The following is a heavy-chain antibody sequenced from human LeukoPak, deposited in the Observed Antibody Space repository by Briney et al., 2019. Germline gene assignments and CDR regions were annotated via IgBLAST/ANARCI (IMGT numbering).Heavy chain of an antibody. CDR1: GFTFDDYA. V-gene: IGHV3-9*01. J-gene: IGHJ4*02. Sequence: GGSLRLSCAASGFTFDDYAMHWVRHAPGKGLEWVSGISWNSGSIGYADSVKGRFTISRDNAKNSLYLQMNSLRAEDTALYYCAGGGYETFYNYWGQGTLVTVSS. CDR2: ISWNSGSI. D-gene: IGHD5-12*01. CDR3: AGGGYETFYNY.